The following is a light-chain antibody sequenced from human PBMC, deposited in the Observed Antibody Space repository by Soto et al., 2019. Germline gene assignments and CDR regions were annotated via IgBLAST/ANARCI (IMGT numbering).Light chain of an antibody. J-gene: IGKJ1*01. CDR2: GAS. V-gene: IGKV3-20*01. CDR1: QSISNIF. CDR3: QQYESSWT. Sequence: EIVLTQSPATLSFSPGERATLSCRASQSISNIFLAWNQHKPGQAPRVLIYGASRRATGIPDRLSGSGSGTYFPHTISSLEPEDFAVYFCQQYESSWTFGQGTKVE.